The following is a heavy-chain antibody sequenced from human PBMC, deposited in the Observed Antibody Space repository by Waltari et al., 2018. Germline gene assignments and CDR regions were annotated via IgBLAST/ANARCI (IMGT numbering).Heavy chain of an antibody. Sequence: EVQLVQSGVEVKKPGESLKISCEGSGYSFTNYWLAWVRHMPGKGLEWMGIIYPDDSDTRYSPSFQGQVTISADKSISTAYLQWSSLKASDTAMYYCATETKMYSSGWYYFDYWGQGTLVTVSS. CDR1: GYSFTNYW. CDR3: ATETKMYSSGWYYFDY. CDR2: IYPDDSDT. V-gene: IGHV5-51*01. D-gene: IGHD6-19*01. J-gene: IGHJ4*02.